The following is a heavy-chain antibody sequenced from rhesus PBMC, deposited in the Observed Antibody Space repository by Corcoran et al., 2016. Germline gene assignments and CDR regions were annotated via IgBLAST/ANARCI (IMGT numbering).Heavy chain of an antibody. J-gene: IGHJ4*01. V-gene: IGHV3-184*01. D-gene: IGHD2-15*01. Sequence: EVQLVESGGGLVQPGGSLRLSCAASGFTFSDYYMYWVRQAPGKGLEWVGFIKSKAYGGTAEYAASVKGRFTNSRDDSKSIAYLQMSSLKTEDTAVYYCTKDQYSFDYWGQGVLVTVSS. CDR2: IKSKAYGGTA. CDR1: GFTFSDYY. CDR3: TKDQYSFDY.